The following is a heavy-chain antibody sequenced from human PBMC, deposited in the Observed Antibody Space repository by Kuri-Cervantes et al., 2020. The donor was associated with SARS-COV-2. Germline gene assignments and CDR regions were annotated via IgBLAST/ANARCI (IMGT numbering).Heavy chain of an antibody. D-gene: IGHD1-26*01. CDR2: ISSTGDTI. CDR3: TRWRVGAKT. CDR1: GFTFSSYE. J-gene: IGHJ4*02. Sequence: GESPKTSCAASGFTFSSYEMNWVRQTPGKGLEWVSYISSTGDTIYYADSVKGRFTISRDNAKNSLYMQMNSLRAEDTAVYYCTRWRVGAKTWGQGTLVTVSS. V-gene: IGHV3-48*03.